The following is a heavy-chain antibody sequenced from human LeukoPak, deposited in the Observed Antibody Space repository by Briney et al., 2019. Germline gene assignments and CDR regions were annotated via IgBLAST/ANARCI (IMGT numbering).Heavy chain of an antibody. CDR1: GYTFTGYY. J-gene: IGHJ4*02. CDR3: ARYYYDSSGYYY. Sequence: GASVKVSCKTSGYTFTGYYVHWVRQAPGQGLEWMGWMNPNSGNTGYAQKFQGRVTMTRNTSISTAYMELSSLRSEDTAVYYCARYYYDSSGYYYWGQGTLVTVSS. V-gene: IGHV1-8*02. D-gene: IGHD3-22*01. CDR2: MNPNSGNT.